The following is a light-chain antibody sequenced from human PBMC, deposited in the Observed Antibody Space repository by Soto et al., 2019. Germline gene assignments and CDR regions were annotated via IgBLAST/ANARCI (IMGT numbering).Light chain of an antibody. V-gene: IGLV2-8*01. Sequence: QSVLTQPPSASGSPGQSATISCTGAASDIGAYNFVSWYQQYPGKAPKLMIYEVYKRPSGVPDRFSGSKSGNTASLTVSGLQPEDEADYYCTSFAGSDKLIFGGGTKLTLL. CDR1: ASDIGAYNF. CDR3: TSFAGSDKLI. CDR2: EVY. J-gene: IGLJ2*01.